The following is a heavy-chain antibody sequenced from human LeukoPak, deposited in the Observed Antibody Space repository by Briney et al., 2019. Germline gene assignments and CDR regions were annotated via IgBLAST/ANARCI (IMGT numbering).Heavy chain of an antibody. CDR3: AELGITMIGGV. V-gene: IGHV3-7*01. D-gene: IGHD3-10*02. CDR2: IKEDGGEK. J-gene: IGHJ6*04. Sequence: GGSLRLSCAASGFTFSSYWMGWVRQAPGKGLEWVANIKEDGGEKYSVDSVKGRFTISRDNAMNSLYLEMNSLRAEDTAVYYCAELGITMIGGVWGKGTTVTISS. CDR1: GFTFSSYW.